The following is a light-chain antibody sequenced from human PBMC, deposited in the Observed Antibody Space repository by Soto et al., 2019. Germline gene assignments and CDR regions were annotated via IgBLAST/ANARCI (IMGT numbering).Light chain of an antibody. Sequence: EIVLTQSPGTLSLSPGERATLSCRASQIVRSTYLAWYQQKPGQAPRLVIFDASNRANGVPARFGGSGSGTDFTLTINSLEPEDFAVYYCQQRNVWPPITFGQGTRLEIK. CDR1: QIVRSTY. CDR3: QQRNVWPPIT. J-gene: IGKJ5*01. CDR2: DAS. V-gene: IGKV3-11*01.